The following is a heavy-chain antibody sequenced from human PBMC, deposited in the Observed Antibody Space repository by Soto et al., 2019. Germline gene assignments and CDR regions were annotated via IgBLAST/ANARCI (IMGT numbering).Heavy chain of an antibody. Sequence: QVHLVQSGAEVKKPGASVKVSCKTSGYSFTTYGIIWVRQAPGQGLEWMGWIGGYRGNTIYAQKCQGRVTMTTSTSTSTTYFELRSLRSADPTVNYRTRDYPDSRDIIEDVPDPEFDYWGQGTLVTVSS. V-gene: IGHV1-18*01. D-gene: IGHD2-15*01. CDR2: IGGYRGNT. CDR3: TRDYPDSRDIIEDVPDPEFDY. J-gene: IGHJ4*02. CDR1: GYSFTTYG.